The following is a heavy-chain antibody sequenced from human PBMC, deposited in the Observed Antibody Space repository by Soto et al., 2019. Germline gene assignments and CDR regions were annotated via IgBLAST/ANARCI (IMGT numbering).Heavy chain of an antibody. CDR3: ARDYDSSGYPRYYFDY. Sequence: PGGSLRLSCAPSGFTFSSYSMHWVRQAPGKGLEWVAVIWYDGSIKYYADSVMGRFTISRDNSKNTLYLQMNSLRAEDTAVYYCARDYDSSGYPRYYFDYRGQGT. V-gene: IGHV3-33*01. D-gene: IGHD3-22*01. CDR2: IWYDGSIK. CDR1: GFTFSSYS. J-gene: IGHJ4*02.